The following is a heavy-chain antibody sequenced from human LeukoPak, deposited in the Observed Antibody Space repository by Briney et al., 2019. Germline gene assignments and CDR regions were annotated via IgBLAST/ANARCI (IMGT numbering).Heavy chain of an antibody. D-gene: IGHD2-2*01. CDR2: IIPILGIA. J-gene: IGHJ6*02. Sequence: GASVKVSCKASGGTFSSYAISWVRQAPGQGLEWMGRIIPILGIANYAQKFQGRVTITADKSTSTAYMELSSLRSEDTAVYYCAKHSSTRDYYYYYGMDVWGQGTTVTVSS. CDR3: AKHSSTRDYYYYYGMDV. V-gene: IGHV1-69*04. CDR1: GGTFSSYA.